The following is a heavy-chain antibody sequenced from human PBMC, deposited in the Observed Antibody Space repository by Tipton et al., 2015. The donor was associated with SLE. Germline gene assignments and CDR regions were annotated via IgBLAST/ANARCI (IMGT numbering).Heavy chain of an antibody. Sequence: TLSLTCTVSGASVSSGSYYWAWIRQPPGKGPEWIGTIYYSGSTYYYPSLKSRITISVDTSKNQFSLEVRSVTAADTAVYYCVRLRSKVLIDYWGQGTLVTVSS. CDR3: VRLRSKVLIDY. J-gene: IGHJ4*02. CDR2: IYYSGST. D-gene: IGHD2-8*01. V-gene: IGHV4-39*07. CDR1: GASVSSGSYY.